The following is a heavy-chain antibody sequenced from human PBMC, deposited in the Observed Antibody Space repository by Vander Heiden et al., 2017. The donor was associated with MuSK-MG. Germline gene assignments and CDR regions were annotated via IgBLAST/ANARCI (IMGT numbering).Heavy chain of an antibody. J-gene: IGHJ5*02. Sequence: EVLLVESGGRLVQPGWSLRLSCAASGFTSRSYSLSEVRQAPGKWLEWVSYISSSSSTIYYEDAVKGRFTISRDNAKNALYLQMNSLRAEDTAVYYCARTTYYYDSSGYYLSWFDPWGQGTLVTVSS. CDR3: ARTTYYYDSSGYYLSWFDP. D-gene: IGHD3-22*01. V-gene: IGHV3-48*01. CDR1: GFTSRSYS. CDR2: ISSSSSTI.